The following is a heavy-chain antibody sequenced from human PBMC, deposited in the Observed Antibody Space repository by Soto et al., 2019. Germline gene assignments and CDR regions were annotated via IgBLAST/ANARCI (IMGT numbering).Heavy chain of an antibody. D-gene: IGHD1-26*01. Sequence: PGGSLRLSCAASGFTFSSSWMSWVRQAPGKGLEWVGRIKSKTDGGTTDYAAPVKGRFTISRDDSKNTLYLQMNSLKTEDTAVYYCTTLPSGSYTVIYFDYWGQGTLVTVSS. CDR2: IKSKTDGGTT. CDR1: GFTFSSSW. V-gene: IGHV3-15*01. J-gene: IGHJ4*02. CDR3: TTLPSGSYTVIYFDY.